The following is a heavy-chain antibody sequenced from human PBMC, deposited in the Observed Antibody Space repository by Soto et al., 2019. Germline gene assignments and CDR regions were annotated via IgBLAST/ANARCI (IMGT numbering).Heavy chain of an antibody. CDR1: GGTFSSYA. CDR3: ARDPRGDNLVEYVDY. D-gene: IGHD3-10*01. V-gene: IGHV1-69*01. CDR2: IIPIFGTA. Sequence: QVQLVQSGAEVKQHGSSVKVSCKASGGTFSSYAISWVRQAPGQGLEWMGGIIPIFGTANYAQKFQGRVTSAADDSTSTDDMELSSRRSEDTSVYYCARDPRGDNLVEYVDYWGQGTLVTVSS. J-gene: IGHJ4*02.